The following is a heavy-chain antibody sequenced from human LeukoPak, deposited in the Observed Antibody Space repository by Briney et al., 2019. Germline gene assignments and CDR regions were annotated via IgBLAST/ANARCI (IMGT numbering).Heavy chain of an antibody. V-gene: IGHV4-34*01. J-gene: IGHJ6*03. CDR3: ARGRLDYYYMDV. CDR2: IHHTGAT. Sequence: PSETLSLTCAVYGGSLSGYFWSWIRQPPGKGLEWIGEIHHTGATNYKPSLKSRVSISLDMSKNQLSLEMRSVTAADTAVYYFARGRLDYYYMDVWGRGTTVTVSS. D-gene: IGHD3-9*01. CDR1: GGSLSGYF.